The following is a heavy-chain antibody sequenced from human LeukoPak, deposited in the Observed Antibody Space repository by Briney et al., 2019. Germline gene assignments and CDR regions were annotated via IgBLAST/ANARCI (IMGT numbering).Heavy chain of an antibody. Sequence: SETLSLTCAVYGGSFSGYYWSWIRQPPGKGLEWIGEINHSGSTNYNPSLKSRVTISVDTSKNQFSLKLSSVTAADTAVYYCARELYYDILTGYLRRYYYMDVWGKGTTVTISS. V-gene: IGHV4-34*01. CDR2: INHSGST. D-gene: IGHD3-9*01. CDR3: ARELYYDILTGYLRRYYYMDV. CDR1: GGSFSGYY. J-gene: IGHJ6*03.